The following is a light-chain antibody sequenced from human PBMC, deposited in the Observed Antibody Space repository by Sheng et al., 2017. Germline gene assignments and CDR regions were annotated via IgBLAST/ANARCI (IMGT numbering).Light chain of an antibody. Sequence: MTQSPTSLSPSVGDRVTITCRASQSISSYLNWYQQKPGQSPQLLIYLGSNRASGVPERFSGSGSGTDFTLKISRVEAEDVGVYYCMQALQIPWTFGQGTKVEIK. J-gene: IGKJ1*01. CDR1: QSISSY. CDR2: LGS. V-gene: IGKV2-28*01. CDR3: MQALQIPWT.